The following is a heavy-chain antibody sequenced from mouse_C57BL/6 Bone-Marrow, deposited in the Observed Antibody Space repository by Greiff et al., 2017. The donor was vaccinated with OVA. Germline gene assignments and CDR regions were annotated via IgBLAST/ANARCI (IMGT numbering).Heavy chain of an antibody. J-gene: IGHJ3*01. CDR3: ARRQLRLRWFAY. CDR1: GYTFTSYG. Sequence: QVHVKQSGAELARPGASVKLSCKASGYTFTSYGISWVKQRTGQGLEWIGEIYPRSGNTYYNEKFKGKATLTADKSSSTAYMELRSLTSEDSAVYFCARRQLRLRWFAYWGQGTLVTVSA. V-gene: IGHV1-81*01. CDR2: IYPRSGNT. D-gene: IGHD3-2*02.